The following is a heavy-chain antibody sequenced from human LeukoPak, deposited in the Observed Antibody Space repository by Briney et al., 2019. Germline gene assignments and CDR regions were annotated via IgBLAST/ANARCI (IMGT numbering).Heavy chain of an antibody. CDR1: GFTFSSYE. J-gene: IGHJ4*02. CDR3: AKVVGTGTTPTDY. CDR2: ISGSGRNT. V-gene: IGHV3-23*01. Sequence: GGSLRLSCAASGFTFSSYEMNWVRQAPGKGLEWVSVISGSGRNTDYADSVKGRFTISRDNSKNTLSLQMNSLRAEDTAVYYCAKVVGTGTTPTDYWGQGTLVTVSS. D-gene: IGHD1-1*01.